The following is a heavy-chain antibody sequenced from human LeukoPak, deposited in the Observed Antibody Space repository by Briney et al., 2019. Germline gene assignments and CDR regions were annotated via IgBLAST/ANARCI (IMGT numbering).Heavy chain of an antibody. CDR2: IYPADSET. CDR1: GYNFASYW. CDR3: AREEYDSSGYYSSFDY. Sequence: GESLKISCKTSGYNFASYWIAWVRQMPGKGLEWMGLIYPADSETKYSPSFQGQVTISVDKSISTAYLEWSSLKASDTAMYYCAREEYDSSGYYSSFDYWGQGTLVTVSS. V-gene: IGHV5-51*01. D-gene: IGHD3-22*01. J-gene: IGHJ4*02.